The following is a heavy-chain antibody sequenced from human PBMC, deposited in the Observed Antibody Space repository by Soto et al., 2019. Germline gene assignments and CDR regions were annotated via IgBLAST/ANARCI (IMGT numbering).Heavy chain of an antibody. J-gene: IGHJ4*02. Sequence: PSETLSLTCTVSGGSISSYYWSWIRQPPGKGLEWIGYIYYSGSTNYNPSLKSRVTISVDTSKNQFSLKLSSVTAADTAVYYCARAVVVTANYYFDYWGQGTLVTVSS. CDR3: ARAVVVTANYYFDY. CDR2: IYYSGST. D-gene: IGHD2-21*02. V-gene: IGHV4-59*01. CDR1: GGSISSYY.